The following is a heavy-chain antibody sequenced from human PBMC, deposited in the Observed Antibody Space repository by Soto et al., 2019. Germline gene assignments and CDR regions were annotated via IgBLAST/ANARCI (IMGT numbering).Heavy chain of an antibody. CDR2: FDPEDGET. CDR1: GYTLTELS. Sequence: ASVKVSCKVSGYTLTELSMHWVRQAPGKGLEWMGGFDPEDGETIYAQKFQGRVTMTEDTSTDTAYMELSSLRSEDTAVYYCATTLYCTNGVCYTNYFDYWGQGTLVTVSS. V-gene: IGHV1-24*01. D-gene: IGHD2-8*01. CDR3: ATTLYCTNGVCYTNYFDY. J-gene: IGHJ4*02.